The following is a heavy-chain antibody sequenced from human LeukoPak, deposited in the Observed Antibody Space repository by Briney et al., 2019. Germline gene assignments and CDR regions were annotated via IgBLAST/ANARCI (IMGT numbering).Heavy chain of an antibody. J-gene: IGHJ4*02. CDR1: GYTFTTYT. V-gene: IGHV7-4-1*02. D-gene: IGHD3-9*01. CDR2: INTNTGNP. CDR3: ARGTYEILTDY. Sequence: ASVKVSCKASGYTFTTYTMHWVRQAPGQGLEWMGWINTNTGNPTYAQGFIGRFVFSLDTSVSTTYLQISSLKAEDTAVYYCARGTYEILTDYWGQGTLVTVSS.